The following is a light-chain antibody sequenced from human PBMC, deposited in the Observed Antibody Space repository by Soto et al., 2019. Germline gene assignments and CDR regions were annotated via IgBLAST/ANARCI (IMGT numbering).Light chain of an antibody. CDR3: QLYGS. J-gene: IGKJ1*01. V-gene: IGKV3-20*01. CDR2: GAS. Sequence: EIVLTQSPGTLSLSPGERATLSCRASQSFSGSNLAWYQQKPGQAPRLVIYGASSRATGIPDRFSGSGSGTDFTLTISRLEPEDFAVYYCQLYGSFGQGTKVDIK. CDR1: QSFSGSN.